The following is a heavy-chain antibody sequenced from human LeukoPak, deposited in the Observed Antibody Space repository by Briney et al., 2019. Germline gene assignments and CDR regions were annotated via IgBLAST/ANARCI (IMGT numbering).Heavy chain of an antibody. Sequence: GGSLRLSCAASGFTFSSSWMHWVRQIPGKGLVWVSRIDFDGSRIVYADFVKGRFTISRDNAKNTLSLQMNSLRAEDTAVYYCVRGSFGDYVYHFDYWGQGTLVSVSS. CDR2: IDFDGSRI. J-gene: IGHJ4*02. D-gene: IGHD4-17*01. CDR3: VRGSFGDYVYHFDY. V-gene: IGHV3-74*01. CDR1: GFTFSSSW.